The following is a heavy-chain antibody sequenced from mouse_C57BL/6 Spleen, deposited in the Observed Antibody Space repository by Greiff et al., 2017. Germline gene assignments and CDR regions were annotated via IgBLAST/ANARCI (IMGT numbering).Heavy chain of an antibody. D-gene: IGHD2-3*01. Sequence: VQLQQPGAELVKPGASVKLSCKASGYTFTSYWMHWVKQRPGQGLEWIGMIHPNSGSTNYNEKFKSKATLTVDKSSSTAYMQLSSLTSEDSAVYYCARCEVIYDCDFDYWGQGTTLTVSS. CDR2: IHPNSGST. J-gene: IGHJ2*01. V-gene: IGHV1-64*01. CDR1: GYTFTSYW. CDR3: ARCEVIYDCDFDY.